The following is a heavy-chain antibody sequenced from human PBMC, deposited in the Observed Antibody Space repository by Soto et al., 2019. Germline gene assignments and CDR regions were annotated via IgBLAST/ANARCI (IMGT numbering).Heavy chain of an antibody. CDR3: AKDLGGTGYSSGGFDI. D-gene: IGHD3-9*01. J-gene: IGHJ3*02. Sequence: EVQLLESGGGLVQPGGSLRLSCAASGFTFSSYAMSWVRQAPGKGLEWVSAISGSGGNTYYADSVKGRFTISRDNSKNTLYLQMNSLRAEDTAVYYCAKDLGGTGYSSGGFDIWGQGTMVTVSS. CDR1: GFTFSSYA. CDR2: ISGSGGNT. V-gene: IGHV3-23*01.